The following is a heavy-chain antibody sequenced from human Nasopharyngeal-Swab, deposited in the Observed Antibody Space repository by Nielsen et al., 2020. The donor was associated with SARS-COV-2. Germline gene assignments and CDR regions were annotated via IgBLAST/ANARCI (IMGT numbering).Heavy chain of an antibody. CDR1: GFTISRNY. V-gene: IGHV3-53*04. Sequence: GESLKISCAASGFTISRNYMSWVRQAPGKRLEWVSVIYSGGSTFYADSVEGRFTISRHNSKNTLYLQMNSLRPEDTAIYYCARDLSLYSSSPSNGMDVWGQGTAVTVSS. D-gene: IGHD6-6*01. CDR2: IYSGGST. J-gene: IGHJ6*02. CDR3: ARDLSLYSSSPSNGMDV.